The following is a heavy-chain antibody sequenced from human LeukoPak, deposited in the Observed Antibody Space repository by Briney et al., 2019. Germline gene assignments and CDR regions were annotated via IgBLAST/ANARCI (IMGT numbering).Heavy chain of an antibody. CDR3: AGTGYCSSTRCSWFDP. Sequence: ASVKVSCKASGYTFTSYGITWVRQAPGQGLEWMGGISAYNGDTKYEQKFQGRVTMTTDTSTNTAYMELRSLRSDDTAVYYCAGTGYCSSTRCSWFDPWGQGTLVTV. D-gene: IGHD2-2*01. V-gene: IGHV1-18*01. J-gene: IGHJ5*02. CDR2: ISAYNGDT. CDR1: GYTFTSYG.